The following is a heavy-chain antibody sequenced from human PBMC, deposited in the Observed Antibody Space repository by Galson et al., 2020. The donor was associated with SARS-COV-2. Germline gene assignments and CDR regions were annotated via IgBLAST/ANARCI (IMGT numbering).Heavy chain of an antibody. V-gene: IGHV3-15*01. CDR1: GFTLSDAW. J-gene: IGHJ4*02. CDR2: IKRKTDGGTT. D-gene: IGHD3-3*01. CDR3: ARAAQTYYDFWSGYYNAPHFDY. Sequence: GGSLRLSCAASGFTLSDAWMSWVRQAPGKGLEWVGRIKRKTDGGTTDYAAPVKDRFSISSDDSKNTLYLQMNSLKNEDTAVYYCARAAQTYYDFWSGYYNAPHFDYWGQGTLVTVSS.